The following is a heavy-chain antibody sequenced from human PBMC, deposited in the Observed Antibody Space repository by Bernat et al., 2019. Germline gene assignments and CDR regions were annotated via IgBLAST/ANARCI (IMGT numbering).Heavy chain of an antibody. Sequence: QVQLVESGGGVVQPGRSLRLSCAASGFTFSSYGMHWVRQAPGKGLEWVAVIWYDGSNKYYADSVKGRFTISRDNSKNTLYLQMNSLRAEDTAVYYCARESTVTTLVYYYDYMDVWGKGTMVTVSS. CDR2: IWYDGSNK. V-gene: IGHV3-33*01. D-gene: IGHD4-17*01. CDR3: ARESTVTTLVYYYDYMDV. CDR1: GFTFSSYG. J-gene: IGHJ6*03.